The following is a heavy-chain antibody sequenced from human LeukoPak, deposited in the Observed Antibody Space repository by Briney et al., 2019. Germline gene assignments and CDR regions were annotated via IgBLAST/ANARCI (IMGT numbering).Heavy chain of an antibody. CDR1: GFTFSSCW. CDR2: IKQDKSQI. J-gene: IGHJ4*02. V-gene: IGHV3-7*01. CDR3: ARLRDDVTKFDS. Sequence: GGSLRLSCAGSGFTFSSCWMSWVRQAPGKGLEWVASIKQDKSQIHYVESVKGRFTISRDNAKNSLFLQMNNLRVEDTAVYCCARLRDDVTKFDSWGQGTLVTVSS. D-gene: IGHD2-8*01.